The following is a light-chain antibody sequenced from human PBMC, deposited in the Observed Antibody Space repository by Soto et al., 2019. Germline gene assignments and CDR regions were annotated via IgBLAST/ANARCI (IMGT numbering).Light chain of an antibody. V-gene: IGLV2-8*01. CDR3: SSYAGSNNLV. CDR2: EVS. Sequence: QSALTQPPSASGSPGQSVTISCTGTSSDVGGYNYVSWYQQHPGKAPKLMISEVSKRPSGVPDRFSGSKSDNTASLTVSGLQAADEAVYYCSSYAGSNNLVFGGGTKLTVL. J-gene: IGLJ2*01. CDR1: SSDVGGYNY.